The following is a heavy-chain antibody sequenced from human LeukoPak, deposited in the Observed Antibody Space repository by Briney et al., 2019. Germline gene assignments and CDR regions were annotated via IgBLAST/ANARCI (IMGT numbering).Heavy chain of an antibody. CDR2: ISYDGSNK. CDR3: ARGQWELLV. Sequence: PGGSLRLSCAASGFTFSSYAMHWVRQAPGKGLEWVAVISYDGSNKYYADSVKGRFTISRDNSKNTLYLQMNSLRAEDTAVYYCARGQWELLVWGQGTLVTVSS. D-gene: IGHD1-26*01. V-gene: IGHV3-30-3*01. J-gene: IGHJ4*02. CDR1: GFTFSSYA.